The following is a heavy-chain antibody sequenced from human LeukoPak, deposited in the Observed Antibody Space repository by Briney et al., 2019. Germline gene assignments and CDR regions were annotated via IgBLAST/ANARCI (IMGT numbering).Heavy chain of an antibody. Sequence: ASVKVSCKASGYTFTGYYMHWVRQAPGQGLEWMGWINPNSGGTNYAQKFQGRVAMTRDTSISTAYMELSRLRSDDTAVYYCARAGSSGWYPYYYYGMGVWGQGTTVTVSS. J-gene: IGHJ6*02. CDR1: GYTFTGYY. CDR3: ARAGSSGWYPYYYYGMGV. CDR2: INPNSGGT. V-gene: IGHV1-2*02. D-gene: IGHD6-19*01.